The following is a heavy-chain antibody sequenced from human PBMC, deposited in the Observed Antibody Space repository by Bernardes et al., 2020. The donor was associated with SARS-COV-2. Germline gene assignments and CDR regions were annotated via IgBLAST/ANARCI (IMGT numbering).Heavy chain of an antibody. J-gene: IGHJ1*01. V-gene: IGHV3-30*18. CDR1: GFNFSYYA. Sequence: GGSLRLPCAASGFNFSYYAMLWVRRAPGKGLDWVALISHDGGDIYYADSLRGRLTVSRYNSKNTLYLQINRLRDEDTAVYYCAKILSSAWFDLRVGYFEDWGQDTLVTVSS. CDR3: AKILSSAWFDLRVGYFED. CDR2: ISHDGGDI. D-gene: IGHD6-19*01.